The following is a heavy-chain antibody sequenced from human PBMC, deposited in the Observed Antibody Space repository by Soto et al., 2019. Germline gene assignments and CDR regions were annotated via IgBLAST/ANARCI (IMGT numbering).Heavy chain of an antibody. J-gene: IGHJ4*02. Sequence: GGSLRLSCAASGFTFSSYAMSWVRPAPGKGLEWVSAISGSGGSTYYADSVKGRFTISRDNSKNTLYLQMNSLRAEDTAVYYCAKGGSRFLDPHFDYWGQGTLVTVSS. CDR3: AKGGSRFLDPHFDY. CDR2: ISGSGGST. V-gene: IGHV3-23*01. CDR1: GFTFSSYA. D-gene: IGHD3-3*01.